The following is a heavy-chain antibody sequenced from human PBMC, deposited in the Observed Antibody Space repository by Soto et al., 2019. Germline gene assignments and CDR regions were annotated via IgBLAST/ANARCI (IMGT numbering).Heavy chain of an antibody. CDR2: IYYSGST. CDR1: GGSISSSSYY. Sequence: PSETLSLTCTVSGGSISSSSYYWGWIRQPPGKGLEWIGSIYYSGSTYYNPSLKSRVTISVDTSKNQFSLKLSSVTAADTAVYYCARLPFLDWLKDKNNWFDPWGQGTLVTVSS. CDR3: ARLPFLDWLKDKNNWFDP. J-gene: IGHJ5*02. D-gene: IGHD3-9*01. V-gene: IGHV4-39*01.